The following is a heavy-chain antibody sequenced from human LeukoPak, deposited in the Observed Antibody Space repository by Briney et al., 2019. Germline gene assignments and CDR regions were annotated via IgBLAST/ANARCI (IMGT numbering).Heavy chain of an antibody. J-gene: IGHJ5*02. Sequence: PGGSLRLSCAASGFTFSRSWMHWVRQAPGKGLEWVVSIKEDGSEKYYVGSVKGRFTISRDNAKNSLYLQMNSLRAEDTAMYYCASSGWYSTPNWFDPWGQGTLVIVSS. CDR1: GFTFSRSW. CDR2: IKEDGSEK. D-gene: IGHD6-19*01. V-gene: IGHV3-7*01. CDR3: ASSGWYSTPNWFDP.